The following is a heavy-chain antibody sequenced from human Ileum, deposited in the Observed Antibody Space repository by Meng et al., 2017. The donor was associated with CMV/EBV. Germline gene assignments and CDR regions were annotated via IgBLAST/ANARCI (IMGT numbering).Heavy chain of an antibody. V-gene: IGHV1-2*02. CDR3: ARGNDSSGWSYYFDY. CDR1: GYTFTDYF. CDR2: INPKSGGP. D-gene: IGHD6-19*01. Sequence: ASVKVSCKTSGYTFTDYFIHWVRQAPGQGLEWMGWINPKSGGPNYAQKFQGKVTMTRDTSISTVYMELRRLRSDDTAVYYCARGNDSSGWSYYFDYWGQGTLVTVSS. J-gene: IGHJ4*02.